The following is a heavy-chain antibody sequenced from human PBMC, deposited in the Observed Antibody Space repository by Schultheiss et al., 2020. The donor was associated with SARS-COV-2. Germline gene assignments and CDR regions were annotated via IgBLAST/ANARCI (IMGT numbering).Heavy chain of an antibody. CDR2: IGTAGDP. D-gene: IGHD3-22*01. Sequence: GESLKISCAASGFTFSSYDMHWVRQATGKGLEWVSAIGTAGDPYYPGSVKGRFTISRENAKNSLYLQMNSLRAGDTAVYYCARVMYYYDNSGYNWYFDFWGRGTLVTVSS. CDR3: ARVMYYYDNSGYNWYFDF. V-gene: IGHV3-13*05. J-gene: IGHJ2*01. CDR1: GFTFSSYD.